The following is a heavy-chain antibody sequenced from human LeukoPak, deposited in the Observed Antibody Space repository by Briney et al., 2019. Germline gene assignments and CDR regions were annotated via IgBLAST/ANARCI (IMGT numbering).Heavy chain of an antibody. J-gene: IGHJ4*02. V-gene: IGHV3-21*04. CDR2: ISSSSSYI. Sequence: GGSLRLSCAASGFTFSSYSMNWVRQAPGKGLEWVSSISSSSSYIYYADSVKGRFTISRDDAKKSLYLQMNSLRAEDTALYYCAKDPHSGYDYLDYWGQGTLVTVSS. CDR1: GFTFSSYS. CDR3: AKDPHSGYDYLDY. D-gene: IGHD5-12*01.